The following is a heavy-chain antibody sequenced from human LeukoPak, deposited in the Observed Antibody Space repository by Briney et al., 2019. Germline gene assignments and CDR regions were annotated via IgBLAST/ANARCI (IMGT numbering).Heavy chain of an antibody. CDR1: GGSISSSSYY. CDR2: IYYSGST. D-gene: IGHD3-16*02. V-gene: IGHV4-39*07. Sequence: PSETLSLTCTVSGGSISSSSYYWGWIRQPPGKGLEWIGSIYYSGSTYYNPSLKSRVTISVDTSKNQFSLKLSSVTAADTAVYYCARVSGGDLSFDYWGQGTLVTVSS. J-gene: IGHJ4*02. CDR3: ARVSGGDLSFDY.